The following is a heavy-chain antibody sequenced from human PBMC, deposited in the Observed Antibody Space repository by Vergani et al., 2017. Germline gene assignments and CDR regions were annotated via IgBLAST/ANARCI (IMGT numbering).Heavy chain of an antibody. J-gene: IGHJ4*02. V-gene: IGHV1-2*02. D-gene: IGHD4-17*01. CDR3: ARGARYGDYAKGLSY. Sequence: QVQLVQSGAEVKKPGASVKVSCKASGYTFTGYYMHWVRQAPGQGLEWMGWINPNSGGTNYAQKFQGRVTMTRDTSISTAYMELSSLRSEDTAVYYCARGARYGDYAKGLSYWGQGTLVTVSS. CDR2: INPNSGGT. CDR1: GYTFTGYY.